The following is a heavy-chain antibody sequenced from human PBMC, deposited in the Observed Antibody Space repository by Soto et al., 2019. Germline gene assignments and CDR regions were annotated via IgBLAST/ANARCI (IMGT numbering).Heavy chain of an antibody. CDR3: AKGEGYKWNYEFDP. J-gene: IGHJ5*02. Sequence: GGSLRLSCAASGFTFSDYYMSWIRQAPGKGLEWVSYISDSSSNTNYGDSVKGRFTISRDNAKNLLYLQMNSLRAEDTAVYYCAKGEGYKWNYEFDPWGQGTLVTVSS. V-gene: IGHV3-11*06. CDR2: ISDSSSNT. D-gene: IGHD1-7*01. CDR1: GFTFSDYY.